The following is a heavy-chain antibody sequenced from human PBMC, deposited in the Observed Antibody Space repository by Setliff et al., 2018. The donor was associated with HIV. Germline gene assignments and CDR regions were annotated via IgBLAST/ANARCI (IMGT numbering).Heavy chain of an antibody. CDR2: VSQSGTT. Sequence: SETLSLTCSVSGVSINRTDHYWGWIRQSPGKRLEWIGSVSQSGTTYYNPSLKSRVIISVDLPNNQFSLKLHSVTAADTAVYYCASGEDSGSYGEPFNSWGQGALVTVSS. D-gene: IGHD1-26*01. V-gene: IGHV4-39*01. J-gene: IGHJ4*02. CDR1: GVSINRTDHY. CDR3: ASGEDSGSYGEPFNS.